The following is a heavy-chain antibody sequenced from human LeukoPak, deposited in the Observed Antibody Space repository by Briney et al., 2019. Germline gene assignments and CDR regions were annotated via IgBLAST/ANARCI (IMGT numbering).Heavy chain of an antibody. CDR3: ARPIGTRPPFDY. V-gene: IGHV4-34*01. CDR1: GGSFSGYY. CDR2: INHSGST. J-gene: IGHJ4*02. Sequence: SETLSLTCAVYGGSFSGYYWSWIRQPPGKGLEWIGEINHSGSTNYNPSLKSRVTISVDTSKNQFSLKLSSVTAADTAVYYCARPIGTRPPFDYWGQGTLVTVSS.